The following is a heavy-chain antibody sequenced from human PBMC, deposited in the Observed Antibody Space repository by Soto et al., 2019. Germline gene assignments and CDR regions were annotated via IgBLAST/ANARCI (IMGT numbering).Heavy chain of an antibody. J-gene: IGHJ5*02. CDR3: ARDDYKDGGNNWFDP. V-gene: IGHV4-4*07. CDR1: GGSITNYY. D-gene: IGHD3-16*01. Sequence: SLTCTVSGGSITNYYWSWIRQPAGKGLEWIGRIYTKERTNYNLSFRNRVTMSVDTSKNQFSLKLDAVTAADTAVYYCARDDYKDGGNNWFDPWGQGTLVTVS. CDR2: IYTKERT.